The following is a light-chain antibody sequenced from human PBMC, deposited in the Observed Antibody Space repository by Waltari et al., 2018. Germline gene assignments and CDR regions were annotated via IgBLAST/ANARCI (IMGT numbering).Light chain of an antibody. V-gene: IGKV3-11*01. Sequence: EILLTQTPAHPSLSPGERASRTCRASQSVDNLLGRYQQKPGQAPRLVIHDASNRAPGFPARFSGSGSGTDFTLTISSLEPEDFAVYYCQHRVSWPLTFGGGTKVEL. CDR1: QSVDNL. CDR3: QHRVSWPLT. J-gene: IGKJ4*01. CDR2: DAS.